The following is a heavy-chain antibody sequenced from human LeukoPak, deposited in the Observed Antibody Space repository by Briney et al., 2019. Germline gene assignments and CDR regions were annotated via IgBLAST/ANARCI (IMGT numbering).Heavy chain of an antibody. CDR3: ARGTTGTTPVRNYYYGMDG. V-gene: IGHV1-69*13. J-gene: IGHJ6*01. CDR2: IIPIFGTA. D-gene: IGHD1-1*01. Sequence: SVKLSCKASGGTFSSYAVSWVRQAPGQELEWMGGIIPIFGTANYAQKLQGRVTITADESTSTAYMELSSLRSEDTAVYYCARGTTGTTPVRNYYYGMDGWGKGTTVTVAS. CDR1: GGTFSSYA.